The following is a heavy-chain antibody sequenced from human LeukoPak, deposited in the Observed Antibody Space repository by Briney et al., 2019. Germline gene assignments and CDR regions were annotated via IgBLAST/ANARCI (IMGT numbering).Heavy chain of an antibody. V-gene: IGHV4-61*02. D-gene: IGHD6-13*01. J-gene: IGHJ4*02. Sequence: SETLSLTCTVSGGSISSGSYYWSWIRQPAGKGLEWIGRIYTSGSTNYNPSLKSRVTISVDTSKNQFSLKLSSVTAADTAVYYCARETTGPYYSSSWTHHDYWGQGTLVTVSS. CDR1: GGSISSGSYY. CDR3: ARETTGPYYSSSWTHHDY. CDR2: IYTSGST.